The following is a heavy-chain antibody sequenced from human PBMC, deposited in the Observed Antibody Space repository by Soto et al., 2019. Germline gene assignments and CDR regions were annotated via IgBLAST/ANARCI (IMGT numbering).Heavy chain of an antibody. V-gene: IGHV3-30*18. CDR1: GFTFSSYG. D-gene: IGHD2-21*01. Sequence: QVQLVESGGGVVQPGRSLRLSCAASGFTFSSYGMHWVRQAPGRGLEWVAVISYDGSNKYYADSVKGRFTIARDNSKNTLYLQMNSLRAEDKAGYYCAKDRTTGLLFSHYLDYGGQGTLVTVSS. J-gene: IGHJ4*02. CDR3: AKDRTTGLLFSHYLDY. CDR2: ISYDGSNK.